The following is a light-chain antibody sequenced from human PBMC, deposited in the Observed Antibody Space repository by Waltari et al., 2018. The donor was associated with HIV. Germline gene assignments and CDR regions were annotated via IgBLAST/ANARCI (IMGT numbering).Light chain of an antibody. V-gene: IGLV2-14*03. Sequence: QPALTQSASVSGSPRQPLTIACTGPSRAVRGYTYVSWYPQHPGKAPKLIIYDVSNRPSGVSNRFSGSKSGNTASLTISGLQAEDEADDYCSAYTSSNTLPYVFGTGTKVTVL. CDR3: SAYTSSNTLPYV. J-gene: IGLJ1*01. CDR1: SRAVRGYTY. CDR2: DVS.